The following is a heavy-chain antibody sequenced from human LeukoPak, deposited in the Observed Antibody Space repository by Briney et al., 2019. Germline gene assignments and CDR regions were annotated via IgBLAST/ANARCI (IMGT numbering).Heavy chain of an antibody. J-gene: IGHJ4*02. D-gene: IGHD2-21*01. V-gene: IGHV1-69*13. CDR2: IIPIFGTA. Sequence: SVKVSCKASGGTFSSYAISRVRQAPGQGLEWMGGIIPIFGTANYAQKFQGRVTITADESTSTAYMELSSLRSEDTAVYYCARAGCGGDCYDYWGQGTLVTVSS. CDR1: GGTFSSYA. CDR3: ARAGCGGDCYDY.